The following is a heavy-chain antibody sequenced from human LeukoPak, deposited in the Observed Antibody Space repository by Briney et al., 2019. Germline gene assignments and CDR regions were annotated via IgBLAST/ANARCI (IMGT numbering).Heavy chain of an antibody. Sequence: GGSLRLSCAASGFTFSSYGMHWVRQTPGKGLEWVAFIRYDGNNKYYADSVKGRFTISRDNSKNTLYLQMNSLRPEDTAVYYCAKDILGYSSGWYAGFDYWGQGTLVTVSS. CDR1: GFTFSSYG. D-gene: IGHD6-19*01. CDR3: AKDILGYSSGWYAGFDY. V-gene: IGHV3-30*02. J-gene: IGHJ4*02. CDR2: IRYDGNNK.